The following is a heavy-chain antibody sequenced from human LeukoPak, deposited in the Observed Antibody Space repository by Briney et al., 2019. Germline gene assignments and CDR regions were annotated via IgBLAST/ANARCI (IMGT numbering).Heavy chain of an antibody. J-gene: IGHJ4*02. CDR3: ARGMTWSTY. D-gene: IGHD2-21*02. CDR1: GFTFSTYW. CDR2: IKGDGSEK. Sequence: TGGSLRLSCAASGFTFSTYWMLGVRQAPGKGLEWVANIKGDGSEKHYVDSVKGRFTISRDNAKNSLYLQMNSLRAEDSALYFCARGMTWSTYWGQGTLVAVAS. V-gene: IGHV3-7*04.